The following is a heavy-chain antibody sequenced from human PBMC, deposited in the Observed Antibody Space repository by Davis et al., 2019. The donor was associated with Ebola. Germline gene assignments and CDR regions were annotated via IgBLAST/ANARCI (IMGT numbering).Heavy chain of an antibody. CDR1: GGSISSSSYY. Sequence: SETLSLTCTVSGGSISSSSYYWGWIRQPPGKGLEWIGYIYYSGSTNYNPSLKSRVTISVDTSKNQFSLKLSSVTAADTAVYYCARAAGLYCSSTSCYDWFDPWGQGTLVTVSS. V-gene: IGHV4-61*05. D-gene: IGHD2-2*01. CDR3: ARAAGLYCSSTSCYDWFDP. CDR2: IYYSGST. J-gene: IGHJ5*02.